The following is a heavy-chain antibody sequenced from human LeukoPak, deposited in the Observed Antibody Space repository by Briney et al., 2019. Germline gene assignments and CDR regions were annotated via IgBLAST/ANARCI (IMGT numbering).Heavy chain of an antibody. CDR1: GFTFDCCG. V-gene: IGHV3-30*02. Sequence: GGPLRLSCAASGFTFDCCGMHWVRQAPGKGLEWVAFIRNVGNDKYYADSVKGRFFISRDNSKITLSLQMNSLRVEDTAVYYCAKTMVRGVNYFDYWGQGTLVTVSS. CDR2: IRNVGNDK. J-gene: IGHJ4*02. CDR3: AKTMVRGVNYFDY. D-gene: IGHD3-10*01.